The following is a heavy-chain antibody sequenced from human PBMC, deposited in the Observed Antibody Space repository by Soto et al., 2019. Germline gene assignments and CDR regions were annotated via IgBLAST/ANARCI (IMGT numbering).Heavy chain of an antibody. CDR3: ARGRYDILTGYYHAFDY. CDR1: GGSISSYY. CDR2: IYYSGST. Sequence: SETLSLTCTVSGGSISSYYWSWIRQPPGKGLEWIGYIYYSGSTNYNPSLKSRVTISVDTSKNRFSLKLSSVTAADTAVYYCARGRYDILTGYYHAFDYWGQGTLVTVS. J-gene: IGHJ4*02. D-gene: IGHD3-9*01. V-gene: IGHV4-59*01.